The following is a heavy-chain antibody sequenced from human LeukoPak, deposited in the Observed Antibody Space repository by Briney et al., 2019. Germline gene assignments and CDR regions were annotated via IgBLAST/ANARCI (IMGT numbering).Heavy chain of an antibody. CDR3: ARHKITFGGAHDAFDI. Sequence: PSETLSLTCTVSGGSISSYYWSWIRQPPGKGLEWIGYIYYSGSTNYNPSLKSRVTISVDTSKNQFSLKLSSVTAADTAVYYCARHKITFGGAHDAFDIWGQGTMVTVSS. CDR2: IYYSGST. D-gene: IGHD3-16*01. CDR1: GGSISSYY. V-gene: IGHV4-59*08. J-gene: IGHJ3*02.